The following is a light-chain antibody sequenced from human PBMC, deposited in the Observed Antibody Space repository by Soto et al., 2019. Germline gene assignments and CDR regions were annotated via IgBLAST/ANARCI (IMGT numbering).Light chain of an antibody. CDR2: EGS. Sequence: QSGLTPPSPVSGSPGQSITISCTGTSSDVGSYNLVSWYQQHPGKAPKLMIYEGSKRPSGVSNRFSGSKSGNTASLTISGLQAEDEADYYCCSYAGSSSYVFGTGTNVTVL. V-gene: IGLV2-23*01. CDR1: SSDVGSYNL. CDR3: CSYAGSSSYV. J-gene: IGLJ1*01.